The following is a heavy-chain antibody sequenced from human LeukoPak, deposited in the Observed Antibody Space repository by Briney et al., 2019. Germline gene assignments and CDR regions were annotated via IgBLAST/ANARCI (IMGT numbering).Heavy chain of an antibody. CDR2: ISGSGGDT. Sequence: GGSLRLSCAASEFNFNYYAMNWVRQAPGKGLEWVSGISGSGGDTYYADSVKGRFTISRDNSKNTLFLQMNSLRAEDTAVYYCAKGIDILTAYLDYWGQGTLVTVSS. CDR3: AKGIDILTAYLDY. D-gene: IGHD3-9*01. CDR1: EFNFNYYA. J-gene: IGHJ4*02. V-gene: IGHV3-23*01.